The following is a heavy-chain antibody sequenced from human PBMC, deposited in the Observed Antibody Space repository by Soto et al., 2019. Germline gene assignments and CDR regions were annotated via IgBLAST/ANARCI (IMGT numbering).Heavy chain of an antibody. J-gene: IGHJ3*02. CDR1: GFTFSSYA. Sequence: EVQLLESGGGLVQPGGSLRLSCAASGFTFSSYAMSWVRQAPGKGLEWVSAISGSGGSTYYADSVKGRFTISRDNSKNTLYLQMNSLRAEDTAVYYCARFRDYGFEAFDIWGQGTMVTVSS. V-gene: IGHV3-23*01. D-gene: IGHD4-17*01. CDR3: ARFRDYGFEAFDI. CDR2: ISGSGGST.